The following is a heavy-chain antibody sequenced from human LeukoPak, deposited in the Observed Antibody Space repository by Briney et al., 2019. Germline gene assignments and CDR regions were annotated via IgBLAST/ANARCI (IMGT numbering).Heavy chain of an antibody. D-gene: IGHD4-11*01. CDR2: INPNSGVT. Sequence: GASVRVSRKASGYTLTSYYIHWVRQAPGQGLEWMARINPNSGVTNYAQKFQGRVTLTRDTPISTVYMEVSRLRSDDTAVYYCARALMTTVTLGDYWGQGALVTVSS. CDR3: ARALMTTVTLGDY. CDR1: GYTLTSYY. V-gene: IGHV1-2*06. J-gene: IGHJ4*02.